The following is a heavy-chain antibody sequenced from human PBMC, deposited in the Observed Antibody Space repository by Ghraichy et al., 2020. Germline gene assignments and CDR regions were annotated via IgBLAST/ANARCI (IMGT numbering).Heavy chain of an antibody. J-gene: IGHJ6*02. CDR1: GDSISSSNYY. V-gene: IGHV4-39*01. CDR2: IYYSGST. CDR3: ASRMFSSSWYRIPDYGLDV. D-gene: IGHD6-13*01. Sequence: SETLSLTCTVSGDSISSSNYYWGWIRQSPGKGLEWIGCIYYSGSTYHNPSLNSRVTISADTSKNQFSLKLSSVTAADTAVYYCASRMFSSSWYRIPDYGLDVWGQGTTVTVSS.